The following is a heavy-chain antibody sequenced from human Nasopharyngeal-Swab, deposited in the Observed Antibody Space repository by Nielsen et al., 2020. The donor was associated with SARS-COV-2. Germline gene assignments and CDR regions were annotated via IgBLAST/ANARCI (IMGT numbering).Heavy chain of an antibody. CDR3: ARLTVGATSGDAFDI. CDR1: GYSFTSYW. CDR2: IDPSDSYT. Sequence: GGSLRLSCKGSGYSFTSYWISWVRQMPGKGLEWMGRIDPSDSYTNYSPSFQGHVTIPADKSISTAYLKWSSLKVSDTAMYYWARLTVGATSGDAFDIWGQGTMVTVSS. D-gene: IGHD1-26*01. J-gene: IGHJ3*02. V-gene: IGHV5-10-1*01.